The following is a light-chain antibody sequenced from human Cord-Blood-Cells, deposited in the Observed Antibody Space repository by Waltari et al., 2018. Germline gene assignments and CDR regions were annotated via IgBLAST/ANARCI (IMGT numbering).Light chain of an antibody. Sequence: QSALTQPPSVSGSPGQSVTISCTGTSSDVGSYNRFSWYQQPPGTTPKLMIYEVSNWPSGVPDRFSESKSGNTASLTISGLQAEDEADYYCSSYTGSSTVVFGGGTKLTVL. CDR2: EVS. V-gene: IGLV2-18*02. CDR1: SSDVGSYNR. J-gene: IGLJ2*01. CDR3: SSYTGSSTVV.